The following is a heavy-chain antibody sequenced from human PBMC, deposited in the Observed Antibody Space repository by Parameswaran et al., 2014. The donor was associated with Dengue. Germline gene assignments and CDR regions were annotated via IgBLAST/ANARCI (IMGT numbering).Heavy chain of an antibody. J-gene: IGHJ5*02. CDR2: INHSGST. Sequence: VRQMPGKGLEWIGEINHSGSTNYNPSLKSRVTISVDTSKNQFSLKLSSVTAADTAVYYCARVSGGFWSGYYRNWFDPWGQGTLVTVSS. D-gene: IGHD3-3*01. CDR3: ARVSGGFWSGYYRNWFDP. V-gene: IGHV4-34*01.